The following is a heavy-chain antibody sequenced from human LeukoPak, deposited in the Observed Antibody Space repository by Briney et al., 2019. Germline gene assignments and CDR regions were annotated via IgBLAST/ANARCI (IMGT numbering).Heavy chain of an antibody. V-gene: IGHV3-23*01. CDR3: AKFLEGYCSSTSCYTALDY. Sequence: GGSLGLSCAASGFTFSSYAMSWVRQAPGKGLEWVSAISGSGGSTYYADSVKGRFTISRDNSKNTLYLQMNSLRAEDTAVYYCAKFLEGYCSSTSCYTALDYWGQGTLVTVSS. CDR1: GFTFSSYA. J-gene: IGHJ4*02. CDR2: ISGSGGST. D-gene: IGHD2-2*02.